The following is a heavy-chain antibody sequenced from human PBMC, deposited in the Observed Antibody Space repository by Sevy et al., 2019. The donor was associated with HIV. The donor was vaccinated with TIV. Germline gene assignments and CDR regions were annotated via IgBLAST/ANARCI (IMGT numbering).Heavy chain of an antibody. CDR1: GFTVNSNY. V-gene: IGHV3-66*01. CDR3: AGGKSGYGYALDY. CDR2: IYSDGTT. Sequence: GGSLRLSCAASGFTVNSNYMTWVRQAPGKGLEGVAVIYSDGTTYHADSVKDGFTISKANSKKTLFLQMNSRRDEDTAVYYCAGGKSGYGYALDYWGQGTLVTVSS. D-gene: IGHD5-18*01. J-gene: IGHJ4*02.